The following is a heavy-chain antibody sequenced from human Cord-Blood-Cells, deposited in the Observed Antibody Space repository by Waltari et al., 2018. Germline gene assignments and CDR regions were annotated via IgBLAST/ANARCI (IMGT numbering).Heavy chain of an antibody. D-gene: IGHD1-26*01. Sequence: QVQLVESGGGVVQPGRSLRLSCAASGFTFSSYGMHWVRQVPGKGLAGGAVIWDDGSNKDYAVSVKGRFTISGDNSKNTLYLQMNSLRAEDTAMYYCAKDQGSGSYIFDYWGQGTLVTVSS. CDR2: IWDDGSNK. V-gene: IGHV3-30*18. CDR1: GFTFSSYG. CDR3: AKDQGSGSYIFDY. J-gene: IGHJ4*02.